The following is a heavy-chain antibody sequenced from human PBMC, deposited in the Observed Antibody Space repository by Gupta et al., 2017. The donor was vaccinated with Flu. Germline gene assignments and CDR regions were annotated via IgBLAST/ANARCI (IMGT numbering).Heavy chain of an antibody. CDR3: ARDGYDFWSGYYDYYYGMDV. D-gene: IGHD3-3*01. CDR1: GYTYTSYG. Sequence: QVPLVQSGAEVKKPGLSVKVSCKASGYTYTSYGISWVRQAPGQGLEWMGWISAYNGNTKYAQKLQGRVTMTTDTSTSKAYMELRSLRSDDTAVYYCARDGYDFWSGYYDYYYGMDVWGQGTTVTVSS. V-gene: IGHV1-18*01. J-gene: IGHJ6*02. CDR2: ISAYNGNT.